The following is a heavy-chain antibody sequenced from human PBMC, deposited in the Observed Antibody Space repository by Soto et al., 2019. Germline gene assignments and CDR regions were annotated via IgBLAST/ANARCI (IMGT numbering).Heavy chain of an antibody. CDR2: ISYDGSNK. CDR3: ARDRGGENYYYGMDV. J-gene: IGHJ6*02. V-gene: IGHV3-30-3*01. CDR1: GFTFSSYA. Sequence: GGSLRLSCAASGFTFSSYAMHWVRQAPGKGLEWVAVISYDGSNKYYADSVKGRFTISRDNSKNTLYLQMNSLRAEDTAVYYCARDRGGENYYYGMDVWGQGTTVTVSS. D-gene: IGHD3-10*01.